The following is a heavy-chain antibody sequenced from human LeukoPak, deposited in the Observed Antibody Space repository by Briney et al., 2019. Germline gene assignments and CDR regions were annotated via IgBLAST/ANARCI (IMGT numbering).Heavy chain of an antibody. CDR2: IYYSGST. D-gene: IGHD3-9*01. V-gene: IGHV4-31*03. CDR3: ARGSYNILTGYYMEAFDI. Sequence: SETLSLTCTVSGGSISSGGYYWSWIRQHPGKGLEWIGYIYYSGSTYYNPSLKSRVTISVDTSKNQFSLKLSSVTAADTAVYYCARGSYNILTGYYMEAFDIWGQGTMVTVSS. J-gene: IGHJ3*02. CDR1: GGSISSGGYY.